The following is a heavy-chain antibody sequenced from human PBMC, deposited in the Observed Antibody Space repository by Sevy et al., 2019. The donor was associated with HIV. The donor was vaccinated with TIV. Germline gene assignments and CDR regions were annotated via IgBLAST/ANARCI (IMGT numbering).Heavy chain of an antibody. V-gene: IGHV3-9*01. Sequence: GGSLRLSCAASGFTFSDYAMHWVRLVPGKGLEWVSGISWNSGAIGYADSVKGRFSISRDNAKNSLHLKMNSLRVEDTALYNCARGQGDCVVNGCLGGSINAFDFWGQGTMVTVSS. CDR3: ARGQGDCVVNGCLGGSINAFDF. CDR2: ISWNSGAI. D-gene: IGHD2-15*01. CDR1: GFTFSDYA. J-gene: IGHJ3*01.